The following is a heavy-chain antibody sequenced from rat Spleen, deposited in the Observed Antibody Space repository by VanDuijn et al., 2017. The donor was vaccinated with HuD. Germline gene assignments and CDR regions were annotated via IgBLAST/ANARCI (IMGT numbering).Heavy chain of an antibody. D-gene: IGHD1-12*02. CDR1: GHSITSGYR. Sequence: EVQLQESGPGLVKPSQSLSLTCSVTGHSITSGYRWNWIRKFPGNRLEWMGYINSAGSTIYNPPLESRISITRDTFKNQFFLQVNSVTSEDTATYYCARSDGTHYYLPFANWGQGTLVTASS. CDR2: INSAGST. V-gene: IGHV3-3*01. CDR3: ARSDGTHYYLPFAN. J-gene: IGHJ3*01.